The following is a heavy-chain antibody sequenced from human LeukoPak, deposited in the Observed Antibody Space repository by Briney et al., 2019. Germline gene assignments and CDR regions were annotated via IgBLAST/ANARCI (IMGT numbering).Heavy chain of an antibody. V-gene: IGHV4-30-4*08. J-gene: IGHJ4*02. D-gene: IGHD2-2*01. CDR3: ARELGYCSSTSCYESYFDY. CDR1: GGSISSGDYY. CDR2: IYYSGST. Sequence: SQTLSLTXTVSGGSISSGDYYWSWIRQPPGKGLEWIGYIYYSGSTDYNPSLKSRVTISVDTSKNQFSLKLSSVTAADTAVYYCARELGYCSSTSCYESYFDYWGQGTLVTVSS.